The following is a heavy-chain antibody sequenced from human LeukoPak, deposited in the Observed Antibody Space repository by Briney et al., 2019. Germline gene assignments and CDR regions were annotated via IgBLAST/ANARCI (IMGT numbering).Heavy chain of an antibody. CDR3: ARGSVIVGATTFDY. CDR1: GGTFSSYA. D-gene: IGHD1-26*01. V-gene: IGHV1-69*04. CDR2: IIPIFGIA. J-gene: IGHJ4*02. Sequence: SVKVSCKASGGTFSSYAISWVRQAPGQGLEWMGRIIPIFGIANYAQKFQGRVTITADKSTSTAHMELSSLRSEDTAVYYCARGSVIVGATTFDYWGQGTLVTVSS.